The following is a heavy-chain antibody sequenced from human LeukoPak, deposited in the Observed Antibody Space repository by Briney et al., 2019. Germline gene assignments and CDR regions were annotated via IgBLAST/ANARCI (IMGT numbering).Heavy chain of an antibody. D-gene: IGHD2-15*01. V-gene: IGHV4-61*02. Sequence: SETLSLTCTVSGHYMTDGDYYWSWIRQPAGKGLEWIGRIYTSGSTNYNPSLKSQVTISVDTSKNQFSLKLSSVTAADTAVYYCARGPTYCSSSSCLQGEWGQGTLVTVSS. CDR2: IYTSGST. CDR3: ARGPTYCSSSSCLQGE. J-gene: IGHJ4*02. CDR1: GHYMTDGDYY.